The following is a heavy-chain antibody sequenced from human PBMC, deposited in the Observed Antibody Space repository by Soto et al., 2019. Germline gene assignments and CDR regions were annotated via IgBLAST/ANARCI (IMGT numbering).Heavy chain of an antibody. CDR2: RSLSENS. D-gene: IGHD3-10*01. J-gene: IGHJ4*01. Sequence: PSETRSRTCAVSGGSISTDNWWSGVRQPPGKGLEWIGERSLSENSNFNPSLKSRVTISVDNSKNQFSMQMASVTAADTALYYCTRASASSMVRGVVINCGRRTQVTVS. CDR3: TRASASSMVRGVVIN. V-gene: IGHV4-4*02. CDR1: GGSISTDNW.